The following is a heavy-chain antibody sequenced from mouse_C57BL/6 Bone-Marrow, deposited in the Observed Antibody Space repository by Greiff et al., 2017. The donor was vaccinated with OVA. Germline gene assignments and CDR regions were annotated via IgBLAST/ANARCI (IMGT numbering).Heavy chain of an antibody. CDR1: GYAFTNYL. J-gene: IGHJ2*01. D-gene: IGHD1-1*01. CDR3: ARVPLRRYGSSY. CDR2: INPGSGGT. V-gene: IGHV1-54*01. Sequence: QVQLQQSGAELVRPGTSVKVSCKASGYAFTNYLIEWVKQRPGQGLEWIGVINPGSGGTNYNEKFKGKATLTADKSSSTAYMQLSSLTSEDSAVYFCARVPLRRYGSSYWGQGTTLTVSS.